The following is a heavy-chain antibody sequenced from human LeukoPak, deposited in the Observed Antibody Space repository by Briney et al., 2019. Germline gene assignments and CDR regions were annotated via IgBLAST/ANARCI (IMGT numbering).Heavy chain of an antibody. CDR1: GFTFSTYG. CDR3: AREDSLGWFDP. V-gene: IGHV3-33*01. CDR2: IWYDGSNK. J-gene: IGHJ5*02. Sequence: GGSLRLSCEASGFTFSTYGMHWVRQAPGKGLEWVAVIWYDGSNKNYADSVKGRFTISRDNSKNTLYLQMNSLRAEDTAVYYCAREDSLGWFDPWGQGTLVTVSS. D-gene: IGHD3-16*01.